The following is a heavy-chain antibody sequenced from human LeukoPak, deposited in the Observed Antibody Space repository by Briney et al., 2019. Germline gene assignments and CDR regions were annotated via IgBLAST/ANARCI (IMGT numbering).Heavy chain of an antibody. CDR1: GFTFSSYS. CDR3: ASLLTQQLASNYFDY. D-gene: IGHD6-13*01. V-gene: IGHV3-21*01. CDR2: ISSSSSYI. Sequence: PGESLRLSCAASGFTFSSYSMNWVRQAPGKWLEWVSSISSSSSYIYYADSVKGRFTISRDNAKNSLYLQMNSLRAEDTAVYYCASLLTQQLASNYFDYWGQGTLVTVSS. J-gene: IGHJ4*02.